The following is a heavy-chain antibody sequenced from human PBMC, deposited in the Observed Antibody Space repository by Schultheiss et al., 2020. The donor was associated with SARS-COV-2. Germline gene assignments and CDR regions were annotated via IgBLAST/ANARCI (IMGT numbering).Heavy chain of an antibody. CDR1: GFTFSSYW. D-gene: IGHD3-22*01. CDR2: INSDGSST. CDR3: ARAHYFDSSGYYLPFDY. J-gene: IGHJ4*02. Sequence: GGSLRLSCAASGFTFSSYWMHWVRQAPGKGLVWVSRINSDGSSTSYADSVKGRFTISRDNSKNTLYLQMNSLRAEDTAVYYCARAHYFDSSGYYLPFDYWGQGTLVTVSS. V-gene: IGHV3-74*01.